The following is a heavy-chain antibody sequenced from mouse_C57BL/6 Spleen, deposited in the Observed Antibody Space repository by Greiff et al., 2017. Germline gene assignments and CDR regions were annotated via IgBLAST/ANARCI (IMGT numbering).Heavy chain of an antibody. V-gene: IGHV1-39*01. D-gene: IGHD2-4*01. Sequence: EVQLQQSGPELVKPGASVKISCKASGYSFTDYNMNWVKQSPGKSLEWIGVINPNYGTTSYNQKFKGKATLTVDQSSSTAYMQLNSLTSEDSAVSYFAKCDDYDYARDFEGRGTAVTVTA. J-gene: IGHJ4*01. CDR2: INPNYGTT. CDR1: GYSFTDYN. CDR3: AKCDDYDYARDF.